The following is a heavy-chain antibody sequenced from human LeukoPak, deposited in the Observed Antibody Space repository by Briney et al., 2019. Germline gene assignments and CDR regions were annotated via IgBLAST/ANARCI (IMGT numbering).Heavy chain of an antibody. V-gene: IGHV3-30*02. J-gene: IGHJ3*02. CDR2: IRYDGSNK. Sequence: GGSLRLSCAASGFTFSSYGMHWVRQAPGKGLEWVAFIRYDGSNKYYTDSVKGRFTISRDNSKNTLYLHVNGLRPEDTAVYYCARGITIFGVWFYRGAFDIWGQGTMVTVSS. CDR3: ARGITIFGVWFYRGAFDI. D-gene: IGHD3-3*01. CDR1: GFTFSSYG.